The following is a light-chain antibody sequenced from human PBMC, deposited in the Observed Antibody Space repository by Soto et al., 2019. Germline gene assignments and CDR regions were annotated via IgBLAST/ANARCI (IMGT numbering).Light chain of an antibody. J-gene: IGKJ1*01. Sequence: PATLSVSPGEKATLSCSASQYIYSNGSLYQYRPGPGPRLLIYRASSRATGIPARFSGSGSGTEFTPTIRSLESGDFTVYACLQYHNLWAFGQGTKV. CDR2: RAS. V-gene: IGKV3-15*01. CDR1: QYIYSN. CDR3: LQYHNLWA.